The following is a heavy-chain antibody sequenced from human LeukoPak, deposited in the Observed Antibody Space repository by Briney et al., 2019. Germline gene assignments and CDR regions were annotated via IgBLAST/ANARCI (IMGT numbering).Heavy chain of an antibody. J-gene: IGHJ4*02. Sequence: PGGSLRLSCAASGFTFSSYEMNWVRQAPGKGLEGVSYISSSGSTIYYADSVKGRFTISRDNSKNTLYLQMNSLRAEDTAVYYCAREEILTGYQDLDYWGQGTLVTVSS. CDR1: GFTFSSYE. CDR3: AREEILTGYQDLDY. CDR2: ISSSGSTI. V-gene: IGHV3-48*03. D-gene: IGHD3-9*01.